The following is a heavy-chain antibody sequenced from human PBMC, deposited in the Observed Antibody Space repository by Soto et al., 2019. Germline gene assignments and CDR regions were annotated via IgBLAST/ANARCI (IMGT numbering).Heavy chain of an antibody. CDR2: ISYDGSNK. CDR3: ARDPSEYDFWRGYFDY. CDR1: GFTFSSYA. Sequence: GGSLRLSCAASGFTFSSYAMHWVRQAPGKGLEWVAVISYDGSNKYYADSVKGRFTISRDNSKNTLYLQMNSLRAEDTAVYYCARDPSEYDFWRGYFDYWGQGTLVTVSS. D-gene: IGHD3-3*01. J-gene: IGHJ4*02. V-gene: IGHV3-30-3*01.